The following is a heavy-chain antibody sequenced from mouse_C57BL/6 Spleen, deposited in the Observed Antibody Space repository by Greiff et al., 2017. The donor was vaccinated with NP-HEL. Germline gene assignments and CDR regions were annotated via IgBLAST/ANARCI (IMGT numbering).Heavy chain of an antibody. CDR3: ARAEVLYCFDY. D-gene: IGHD2-12*01. J-gene: IGHJ2*01. CDR1: GYTFTDYY. Sequence: QVQLQQSGAELVRPGASVKLSCKASGYTFTDYYINWVKQRPGQGLEWIARIYPGSGNTYYNEKFKGKATLTAEKSSSTAYMQLSSLTSEDSAVYFCARAEVLYCFDYWGQGTTLTVSS. V-gene: IGHV1-76*01. CDR2: IYPGSGNT.